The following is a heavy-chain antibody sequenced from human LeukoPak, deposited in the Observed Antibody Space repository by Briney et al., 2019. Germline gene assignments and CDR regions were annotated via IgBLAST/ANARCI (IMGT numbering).Heavy chain of an antibody. Sequence: ASVKVSCKASGYTFTSYGISWVRQAPGQGLEWMGWISAYNGNTNYAQKLQGRVTMTTDTSTSTAYMELRSLRSGDTAVYYCARDFRSYDILTGDPSELEPWGQGTLVTVSS. CDR2: ISAYNGNT. V-gene: IGHV1-18*01. D-gene: IGHD3-9*01. J-gene: IGHJ5*02. CDR3: ARDFRSYDILTGDPSELEP. CDR1: GYTFTSYG.